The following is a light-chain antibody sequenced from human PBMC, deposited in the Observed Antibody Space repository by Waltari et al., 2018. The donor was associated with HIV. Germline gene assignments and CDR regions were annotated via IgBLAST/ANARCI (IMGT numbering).Light chain of an antibody. V-gene: IGLV2-14*01. CDR3: SSYTSSSTLDVV. Sequence: QSALTQPASVSGSPGQSITISCTGTSSDVGGYNYVSWYQQHPGKAPKLMIYDVCYQPAGVCNRFSGSKAGTTDSRTISGLQAEDEADYYCSSYTSSSTLDVVFGGGTKLSGL. J-gene: IGLJ2*01. CDR1: SSDVGGYNY. CDR2: DVC.